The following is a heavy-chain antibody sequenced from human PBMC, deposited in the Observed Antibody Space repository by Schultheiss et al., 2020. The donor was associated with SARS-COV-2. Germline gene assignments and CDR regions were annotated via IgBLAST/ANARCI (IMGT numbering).Heavy chain of an antibody. V-gene: IGHV4-59*01. Sequence: SETLSLTCTVSGGSISSYYWSWIRQPPGKGLEWIGYIYYSGSTNYNPSLKSRVTISVDTSKNQFSLKLSSVTAADTAVYYCAKVRFGVVISAIDYWGQGTLVTVSS. D-gene: IGHD3-3*01. CDR3: AKVRFGVVISAIDY. CDR2: IYYSGST. J-gene: IGHJ4*02. CDR1: GGSISSYY.